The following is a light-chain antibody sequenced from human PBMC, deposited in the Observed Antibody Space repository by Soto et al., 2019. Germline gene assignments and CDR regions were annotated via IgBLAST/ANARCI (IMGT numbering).Light chain of an antibody. CDR1: SSDVGGYGS. V-gene: IGLV2-14*01. CDR3: SSYTSSGTYV. CDR2: EVS. J-gene: IGLJ1*01. Sequence: SALTQPASVSGPPGQSITISCTGTSSDVGGYGSVSWYQQHPGKAPKLMIYEVSNRPSGVSNRFSGSKSGNTASLTISGLQAEDDADYYCSSYTSSGTYVFGTGTKVTVL.